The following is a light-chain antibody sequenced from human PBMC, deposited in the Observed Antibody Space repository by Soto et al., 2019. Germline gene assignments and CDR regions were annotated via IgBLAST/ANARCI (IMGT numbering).Light chain of an antibody. CDR2: AAS. J-gene: IGKJ1*01. CDR1: QIISSY. Sequence: DIQMTQSPSSLSASVGDRVTITCRVSQIISSYLNWYQLKPGKAPELLIYAASSLQSGVPSRFSGGGSGTDFTLTISSLQPEDFATYYCQQSYSTPWTFGQGTKVEIK. V-gene: IGKV1-39*01. CDR3: QQSYSTPWT.